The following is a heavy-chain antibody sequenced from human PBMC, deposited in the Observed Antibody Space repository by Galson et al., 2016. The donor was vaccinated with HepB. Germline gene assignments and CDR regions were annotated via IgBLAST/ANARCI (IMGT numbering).Heavy chain of an antibody. V-gene: IGHV4-34*01. J-gene: IGHJ4*02. CDR1: GGSFSSNS. Sequence: CAVYGGSFSSNSWTWIRQSPGKGLEWIGDINYSGSTNYNPSLKSRVSISVDTSKKQFSLVLSSVTAADTAVYYCARRDELLFVDYWGRGTLVTVSS. CDR3: ARRDELLFVDY. D-gene: IGHD2-21*01. CDR2: INYSGST.